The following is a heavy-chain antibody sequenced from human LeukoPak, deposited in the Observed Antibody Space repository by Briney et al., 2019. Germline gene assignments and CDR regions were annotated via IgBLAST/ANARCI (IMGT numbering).Heavy chain of an antibody. V-gene: IGHV4-39*02. CDR2: IYYSGST. CDR3: ARDKNTAFDI. Sequence: SETLSLTCSVSGDSISTSSYYWGWIRQPPGKGLEWIGTIYYSGSTYYNPSLTSRVTISVDTSKNQFSLKLSSVTAADTAVYYCARDKNTAFDIWGQGTMVTVSS. J-gene: IGHJ3*02. CDR1: GDSISTSSYY.